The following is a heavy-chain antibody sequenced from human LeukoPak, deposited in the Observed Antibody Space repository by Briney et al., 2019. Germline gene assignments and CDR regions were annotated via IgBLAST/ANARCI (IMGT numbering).Heavy chain of an antibody. Sequence: GASVKVSCKASGGTFSSYAISWVRQAPGQGLEWMGWINPNSGGTNYAQKFQGRVTMTRDTSISTAYMELSRLRSDDTAVYYCAREGAMVRGVITNHRFDYWGQGTLVTVSS. CDR3: AREGAMVRGVITNHRFDY. V-gene: IGHV1-2*02. D-gene: IGHD3-10*01. CDR2: INPNSGGT. J-gene: IGHJ4*02. CDR1: GGTFSSYA.